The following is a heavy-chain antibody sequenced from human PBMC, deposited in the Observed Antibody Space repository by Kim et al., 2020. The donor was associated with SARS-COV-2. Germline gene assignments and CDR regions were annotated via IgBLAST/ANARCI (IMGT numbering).Heavy chain of an antibody. D-gene: IGHD6-13*01. J-gene: IGHJ4*02. CDR2: IWYDGSNK. CDR1: GFTFSSYG. Sequence: GGSLRLSCAASGFTFSSYGMHWVRQAPGKGLEWVAVIWYDGSNKYYADSVKGRFTISRDNSKNTLYLQMNSLRAEDTAVYYCAKGRGGLEVSSWYYFDYWGQGTLVTVSS. CDR3: AKGRGGLEVSSWYYFDY. V-gene: IGHV3-33*06.